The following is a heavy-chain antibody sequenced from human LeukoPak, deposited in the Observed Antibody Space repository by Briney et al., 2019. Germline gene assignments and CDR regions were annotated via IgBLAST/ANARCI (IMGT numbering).Heavy chain of an antibody. Sequence: SETLSLTCSVSGASIDGSGSYYWAWIRQPPGKGLEWIGSLYYSGTTYYNPSLQSRVAISVDTSKKHFSLELRSVTAADTAVYYCARQGRDGYNPYYYDYWGQGILVTVSS. J-gene: IGHJ4*02. CDR3: ARQGRDGYNPYYYDY. CDR2: LYYSGTT. CDR1: GASIDGSGSYY. V-gene: IGHV4-39*01. D-gene: IGHD5-24*01.